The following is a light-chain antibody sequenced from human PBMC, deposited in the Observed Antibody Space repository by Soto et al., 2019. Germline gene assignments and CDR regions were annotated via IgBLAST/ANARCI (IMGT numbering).Light chain of an antibody. CDR3: QQYGSAPRT. CDR1: QSVSNTN. CDR2: GAS. J-gene: IGKJ1*01. Sequence: EIVLTQSPGTLSLSPGERATLSCRASQSVSNTNLAWYQQKPGQAPRLLIYGASSRATGIPDRFSGSGSGPDFTLTICRLEPEDFAVYYCQQYGSAPRTFGQGTKVEIK. V-gene: IGKV3-20*01.